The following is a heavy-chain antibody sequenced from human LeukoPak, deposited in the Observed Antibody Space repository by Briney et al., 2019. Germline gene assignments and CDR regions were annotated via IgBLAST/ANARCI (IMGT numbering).Heavy chain of an antibody. D-gene: IGHD6-13*01. Sequence: PGGSLRLSCAASGFTFSSYAMHWVRQAPGKGLEWVAVISYDGSNKYYADSVKGRFTISRDNSKNTLYLQMNNLRAEDTAVYYCARDQYSSSWYEHVTVYYYYGMDVWGQGTTVTVSS. CDR3: ARDQYSSSWYEHVTVYYYYGMDV. V-gene: IGHV3-30-3*01. J-gene: IGHJ6*02. CDR2: ISYDGSNK. CDR1: GFTFSSYA.